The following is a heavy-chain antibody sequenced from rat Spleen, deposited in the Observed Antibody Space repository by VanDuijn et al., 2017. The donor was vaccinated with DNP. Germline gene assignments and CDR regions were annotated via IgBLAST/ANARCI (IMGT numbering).Heavy chain of an antibody. V-gene: IGHV5-25*01. CDR2: ISPSGGST. Sequence: EVQLVESGGGLVQPGRSLKLSCAASGFTFSNYDMAWVRQAPTKGLEWVASISPSGGSTYYRDSVKGRFTVSRDNAKSSLYLQMDSLRSEDTATYYCARRAYYGYYFDYWGQGVMVTVSS. J-gene: IGHJ2*01. CDR3: ARRAYYGYYFDY. D-gene: IGHD1-7*01. CDR1: GFTFSNYD.